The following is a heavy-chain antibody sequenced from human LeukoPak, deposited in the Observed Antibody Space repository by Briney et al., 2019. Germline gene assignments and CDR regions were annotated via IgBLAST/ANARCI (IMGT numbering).Heavy chain of an antibody. D-gene: IGHD6-13*01. CDR1: GGSISSYY. V-gene: IGHV4-59*01. CDR2: IYYSGTT. J-gene: IGHJ4*02. CDR3: ARGVYIAAAQYGY. Sequence: SETLSLTCTVSGGSISSYYWNWIRQPPGKGLEWIGYIYYSGTTNYNPSLKSRVTVSVDTSKNQFSLKLSSVTAADTAVYYCARGVYIAAAQYGYWGQGTLVTVSS.